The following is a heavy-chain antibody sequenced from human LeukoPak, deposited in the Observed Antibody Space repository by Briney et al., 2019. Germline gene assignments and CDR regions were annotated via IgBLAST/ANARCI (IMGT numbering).Heavy chain of an antibody. CDR1: VFSFSDHY. D-gene: IGHD2-2*01. J-gene: IGHJ4*02. V-gene: IGHV3-72*01. CDR2: SRNKDNSYTT. CDR3: ASQGYCSSTSCYLPWVN. Sequence: GGSLRLSCAASVFSFSDHYIVWVRQALWKGLEWIGRSRNKDNSYTTAYAASVKGRVTISRDEIEKSVYLQMNSLKTEDTAVYYCASQGYCSSTSCYLPWVNWGQGTLVTVSS.